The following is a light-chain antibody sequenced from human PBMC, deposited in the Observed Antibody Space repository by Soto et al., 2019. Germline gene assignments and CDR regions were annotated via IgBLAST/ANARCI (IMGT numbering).Light chain of an antibody. CDR2: AAS. CDR1: QSISSY. Sequence: DIQMTQSPSSLSASVGDIVTMTCRASQSISSYLNWYQQKPGKAPKLLIYAASSLQSGVPSRFSGSGSGTDFTLTISSLQPEDFATYYCQQSYSTPPETFGQGTKLEIK. J-gene: IGKJ2*01. CDR3: QQSYSTPPET. V-gene: IGKV1-39*01.